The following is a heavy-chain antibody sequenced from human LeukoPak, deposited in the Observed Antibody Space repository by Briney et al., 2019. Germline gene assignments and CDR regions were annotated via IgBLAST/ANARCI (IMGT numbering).Heavy chain of an antibody. V-gene: IGHV4-31*03. J-gene: IGHJ4*02. D-gene: IGHD4-23*01. CDR2: IYYSGST. CDR1: GGSISSGGYY. CDR3: ARSTKVVTIFDY. Sequence: ASQTLCLTCTVSGGSISSGGYYWSWIRQHPGKGLERIGYIYYSGSTNYNPSLKSRVTISVDTSKNQFSLKLSSVTAADTAVYYCARSTKVVTIFDYWGQGTLVTVSS.